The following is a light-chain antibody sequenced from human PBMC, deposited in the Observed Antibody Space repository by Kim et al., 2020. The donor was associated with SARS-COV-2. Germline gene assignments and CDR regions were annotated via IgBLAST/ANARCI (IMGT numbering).Light chain of an antibody. Sequence: SSELTQDPAVSVALGQTVRITCQGDSLRSYYASWYQQKPGQAPVLVIYGKNNRPSGIPDRFSGSSSGNTASLTITGAQAEDEADYYCNSRDSSGNLLGVFGGGTKLTVL. V-gene: IGLV3-19*01. CDR1: SLRSYY. CDR2: GKN. J-gene: IGLJ2*01. CDR3: NSRDSSGNLLGV.